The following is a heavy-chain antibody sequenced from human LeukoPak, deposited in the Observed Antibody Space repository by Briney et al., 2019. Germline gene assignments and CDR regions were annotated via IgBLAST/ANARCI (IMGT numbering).Heavy chain of an antibody. CDR2: IYFSGSS. D-gene: IGHD5-24*01. CDR1: GGSITNYY. CDR3: ARHVRSGYNLLDY. Sequence: ASETLSLTCTVSGGSITNYYWSWIRQPPEKGLEWIGYIYFSGSSNYNPSLKSRVSMSVDTSKNQFSLKLSSVTAADTAVYYCARHVRSGYNLLDYWGQGTLVTVSS. J-gene: IGHJ4*02. V-gene: IGHV4-59*08.